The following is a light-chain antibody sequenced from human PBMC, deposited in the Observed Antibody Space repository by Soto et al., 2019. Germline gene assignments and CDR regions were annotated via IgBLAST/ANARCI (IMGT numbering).Light chain of an antibody. CDR1: QSVSSSY. Sequence: EIVLTQSPGTLSLSPGERATLSCRASQSVSSSYLAWYQQKPGQAPRLLIYGASSRATGIPARFSGSGSGTDFTLTISRLEPEDFAVYYCQQYCSSRTFGQGTKVEIK. CDR3: QQYCSSRT. CDR2: GAS. V-gene: IGKV3-20*01. J-gene: IGKJ1*01.